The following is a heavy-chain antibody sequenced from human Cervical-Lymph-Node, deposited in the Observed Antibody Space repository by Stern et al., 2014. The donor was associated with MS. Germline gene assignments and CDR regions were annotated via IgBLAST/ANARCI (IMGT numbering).Heavy chain of an antibody. CDR1: GYTFTTYP. CDR3: ARLAYTSAYYGERLHLFDY. V-gene: IGHV7-4-1*02. CDR2: ISTDTGNP. Sequence: QVQLVQSGSELKKPGASVKVSCKASGYTFTTYPMNWVRQAPGQGLEWMGWISTDTGNPTYAQGFTGRFVCSLDTSVSTAYLQISSLKADDTAVYYCARLAYTSAYYGERLHLFDYWGQGTLVAVSS. J-gene: IGHJ4*02. D-gene: IGHD6-19*01.